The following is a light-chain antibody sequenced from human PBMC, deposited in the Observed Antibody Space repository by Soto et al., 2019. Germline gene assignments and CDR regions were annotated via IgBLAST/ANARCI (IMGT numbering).Light chain of an antibody. CDR3: SSFSSITREV. V-gene: IGLV2-14*01. CDR2: EVS. J-gene: IGLJ2*01. CDR1: SSDVGGYSY. Sequence: QSALTQPASVSGSPGQSITISCTGTSSDVGGYSYVSWYQQHPGKTPKLIIYEVSNRPSGVSHRVSGSKSGNTASLTISGLQTEDEADYNCSSFSSITREVFGGGTQLTVL.